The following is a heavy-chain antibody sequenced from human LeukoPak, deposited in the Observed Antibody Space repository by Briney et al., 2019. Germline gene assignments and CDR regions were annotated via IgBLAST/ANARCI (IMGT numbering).Heavy chain of an antibody. CDR2: ISSSGSTI. V-gene: IGHV3-48*03. CDR1: GFTFSSYE. D-gene: IGHD3-10*02. J-gene: IGHJ6*04. CDR3: AELGITMIGGV. Sequence: GGSLRLSCAASGFTFSSYEMNWVRQAPGKGLEWVSYISSSGSTIYYADSVKGRFTISRDNAKNSLYLQMNSLRAEDTAVYCCAELGITMIGGVWGKGTAVTISS.